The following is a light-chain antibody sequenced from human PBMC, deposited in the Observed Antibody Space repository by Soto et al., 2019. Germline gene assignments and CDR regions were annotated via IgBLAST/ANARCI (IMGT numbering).Light chain of an antibody. J-gene: IGLJ1*01. CDR1: SSDIGGSKY. V-gene: IGLV2-14*01. CDR3: SSYTSSSTSIV. CDR2: EVS. Sequence: QAVVTQPASLSGSPGQSITISCAGTSSDIGGSKYVSWYQQHPGKAPKVMISEVSNRPSGVSNRFSGSKSGNTASLTISGLQAEDEADYYCSSYTSSSTSIVFGTGTKLTVL.